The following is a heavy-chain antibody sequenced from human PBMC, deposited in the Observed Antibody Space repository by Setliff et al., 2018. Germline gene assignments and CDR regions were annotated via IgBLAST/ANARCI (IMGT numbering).Heavy chain of an antibody. CDR1: GGTLTDYF. V-gene: IGHV4-34*01. Sequence: SETLSLTCTVSGGTLTDYFWSWVRQPPGKRLEWIGDIDHGGGSSYNPSLQSRVTLSLDTSENALSLRLTSVTAADTAVYFCAKALPPGQIGGYYYEMGSVHNCFLDVWGKGTTVTVSS. CDR3: AKALPPGQIGGYYYEMGSVHNCFLDV. CDR2: IDHGGGS. D-gene: IGHD3-22*01. J-gene: IGHJ6*04.